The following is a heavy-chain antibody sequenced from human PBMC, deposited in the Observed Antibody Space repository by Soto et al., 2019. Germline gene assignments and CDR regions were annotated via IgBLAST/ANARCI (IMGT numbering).Heavy chain of an antibody. CDR1: GYTFTSYY. CDR2: INPSGGST. V-gene: IGHV1-46*01. CDR3: ARARLTIPPINYYYYYGMDV. D-gene: IGHD2-21*01. Sequence: GASVKVSCKASGYTFTSYYMHWVRQAPGQGLEWMGIINPSGGSTSYAQKFQGRVTMTRDTSTSTVYMELSSLRSEDTAVYYCARARLTIPPINYYYYYGMDVWGQGTTVTVSS. J-gene: IGHJ6*02.